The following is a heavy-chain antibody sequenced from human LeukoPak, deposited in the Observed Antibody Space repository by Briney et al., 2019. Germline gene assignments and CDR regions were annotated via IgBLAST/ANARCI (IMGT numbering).Heavy chain of an antibody. J-gene: IGHJ6*03. Sequence: PSETLSLTCTVSGGSISSSSYYWGWIRQPPGKGLEWIGSIYYSGSTYYNPSLKGRVTISVDTSKNQFSLKLSSVTAADTAVYYCASFSSWYGDYYYYYMDVWGKGTTVTVSS. CDR3: ASFSSWYGDYYYYYMDV. CDR2: IYYSGST. D-gene: IGHD6-13*01. CDR1: GGSISSSSYY. V-gene: IGHV4-39*01.